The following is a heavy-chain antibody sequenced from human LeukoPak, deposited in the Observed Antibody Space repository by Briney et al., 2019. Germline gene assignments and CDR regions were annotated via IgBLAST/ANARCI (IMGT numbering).Heavy chain of an antibody. V-gene: IGHV1-2*02. J-gene: IGHJ4*02. CDR2: INPNSGGT. Sequence: GASVKVSCKASGYTFTGYYMHWVRQAPGQGLEWMGWINPNSGGTNYAQKFQGRVTMTRDTSISTAYMELSRLRSDDTAVYYCARDPGLGMGSVGIIDYWGQGTLVTVSS. CDR3: ARDPGLGMGSVGIIDY. CDR1: GYTFTGYY. D-gene: IGHD2-15*01.